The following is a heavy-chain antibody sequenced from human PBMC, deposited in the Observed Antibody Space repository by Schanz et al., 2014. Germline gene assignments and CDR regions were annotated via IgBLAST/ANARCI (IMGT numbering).Heavy chain of an antibody. CDR1: GYTFTGYY. CDR3: ARGYGDSPTDY. Sequence: QVQLVQSGAEMKKPGASVKVSCKASGYTFTGYYMHWVRQAPGQGLEWMGWINPNSGTTNYAQKFQGWVTMTRDTSISTAYMELSRLKSDDTAVYYCARGYGDSPTDYWGQGTLVSVSS. D-gene: IGHD4-17*01. CDR2: INPNSGTT. J-gene: IGHJ4*02. V-gene: IGHV1-2*04.